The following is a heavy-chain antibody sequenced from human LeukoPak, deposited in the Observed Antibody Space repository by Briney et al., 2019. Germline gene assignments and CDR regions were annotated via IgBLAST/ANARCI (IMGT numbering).Heavy chain of an antibody. CDR1: RFSFSTYP. D-gene: IGHD6-13*01. CDR3: AKDRGIAAAGRGAFDI. Sequence: GGSLRLSCEASRFSFSTYPMGWVRRAPGKGLEWVSAISGSGGSTYYADSVKGRFTISRDNSKNTLYLQMNSLRAEDTAVYYCAKDRGIAAAGRGAFDIWGQGTMVTVSS. CDR2: ISGSGGST. V-gene: IGHV3-23*01. J-gene: IGHJ3*02.